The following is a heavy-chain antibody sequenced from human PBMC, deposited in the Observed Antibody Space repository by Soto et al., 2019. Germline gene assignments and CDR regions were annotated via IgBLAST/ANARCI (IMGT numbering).Heavy chain of an antibody. D-gene: IGHD4-17*01. CDR1: GGSISSYY. J-gene: IGHJ3*02. CDR2: IYYSGST. CDR3: ARTTYGDYAAFDI. Sequence: SETLSLTCTVSGGSISSYYWSWIRQPPGKGLEWIGYIYYSGSTNYNPSLKSRVTISVDTSKNQFSLKLSSVTAADTAVYYCARTTYGDYAAFDIWGQGTMVTVSS. V-gene: IGHV4-59*01.